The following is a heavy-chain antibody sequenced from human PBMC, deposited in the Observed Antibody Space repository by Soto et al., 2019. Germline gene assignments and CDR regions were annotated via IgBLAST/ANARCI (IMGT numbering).Heavy chain of an antibody. J-gene: IGHJ6*02. D-gene: IGHD3-3*01. CDR3: ARAEGGDYDFWSGYFRHYGMDV. CDR1: GFTFRRYW. V-gene: IGHV3-7*05. CDR2: ITQDGSEK. Sequence: EVQLVESGGGLVQPGGSLRLSCAASGFTFRRYWMSWVRQAQGKGLEWVANITQDGSEKYYVDSVKGRFTIYRDNAKNSLYLQMNSLRAEDTAVYYCARAEGGDYDFWSGYFRHYGMDVWGQGTTVTVSS.